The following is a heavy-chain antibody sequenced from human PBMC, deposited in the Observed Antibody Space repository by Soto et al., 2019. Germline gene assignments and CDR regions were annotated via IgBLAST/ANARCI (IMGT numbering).Heavy chain of an antibody. CDR2: VSYDGSNK. D-gene: IGHD2-2*01. CDR1: GFTFSSYA. CDR3: ARPITGGYCISTSCYSAMDV. J-gene: IGHJ6*02. Sequence: QVPLVESGGGVVQPGRSLRLSCAASGFTFSSYAMHWVRQAPGKGLEWVAVVSYDGSNKYYADSVKGRFTISRDNSKNTLYLQMNSLRAEDTAVYYCARPITGGYCISTSCYSAMDVWGQGTTVTVSS. V-gene: IGHV3-30-3*01.